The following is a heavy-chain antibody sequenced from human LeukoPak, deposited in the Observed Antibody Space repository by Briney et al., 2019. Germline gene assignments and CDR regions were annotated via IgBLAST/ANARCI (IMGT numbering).Heavy chain of an antibody. CDR2: INPSGGTT. D-gene: IGHD6-6*01. CDR3: ARSEYSKSIWFDP. V-gene: IGHV1-46*01. J-gene: IGHJ5*02. CDR1: GFKFTNFY. Sequence: GASVKISCKASGFKFTNFYFHWVRQASGQGLEWMGIINPSGGTTTYAQKFQGNITMTRDTSTSTVYMEMTSLTSEDTAVYYCARSEYSKSIWFDPWGQGILVTVSS.